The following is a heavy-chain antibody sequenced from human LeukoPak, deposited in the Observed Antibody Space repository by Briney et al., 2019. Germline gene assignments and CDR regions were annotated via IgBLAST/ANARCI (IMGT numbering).Heavy chain of an antibody. CDR3: ARSNSYGYVRTMDV. V-gene: IGHV3-48*04. D-gene: IGHD5-18*01. J-gene: IGHJ6*02. Sequence: GSLRLSCAASGFTFSSYSMNWVRQAPGKGLEWVSYITTSGSTIYYIDSVKGRFTISRDNAKNSLYLQMNSLRAEDTAVYYCARSNSYGYVRTMDVWGQGTTVTVSS. CDR2: ITTSGSTI. CDR1: GFTFSSYS.